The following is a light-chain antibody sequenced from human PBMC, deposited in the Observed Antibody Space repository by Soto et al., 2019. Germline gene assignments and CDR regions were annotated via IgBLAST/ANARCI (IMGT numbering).Light chain of an antibody. Sequence: QSALTQPASVSGSPGQSITISCTGTSDDIGANNYVSWYQQHPGKAPKLIIYDVSNRPWGVSHRFSGSKSGNTASLTIAGLQSVDEADYHCSSYTGSNTHVVFGGGTKLTVL. CDR1: SDDIGANNY. CDR3: SSYTGSNTHVV. CDR2: DVS. V-gene: IGLV2-14*01. J-gene: IGLJ2*01.